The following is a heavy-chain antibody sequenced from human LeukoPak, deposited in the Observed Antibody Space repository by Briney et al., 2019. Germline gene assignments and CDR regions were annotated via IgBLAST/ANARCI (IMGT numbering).Heavy chain of an antibody. D-gene: IGHD2-2*01. CDR3: AKGVYCSSTSCPYYYYGMDV. V-gene: IGHV3-23*01. Sequence: GASLRLSCAASGFTFSSYAMSWVCQAPGKGLEWVSAISGSGGSTYYADSVKGRFTISRDNSKNTLYLQMNSLRAEDTAVCYCAKGVYCSSTSCPYYYYGMDVWGQGTTVTVSS. CDR2: ISGSGGST. J-gene: IGHJ6*02. CDR1: GFTFSSYA.